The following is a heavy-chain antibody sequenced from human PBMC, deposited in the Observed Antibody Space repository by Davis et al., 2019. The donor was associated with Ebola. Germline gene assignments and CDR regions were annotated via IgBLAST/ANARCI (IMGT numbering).Heavy chain of an antibody. CDR3: ARALDGYSLWLDY. V-gene: IGHV1-69*13. Sequence: SVKVSCKASGGTFSSYAISWVRQAPGQGLEWMGGIIPIFGTANYAQKFQGRVTITADESTSTAYMELSSLRSEDTAVYYCARALDGYSLWLDYWGQGTLVTVSS. CDR1: GGTFSSYA. D-gene: IGHD5-18*01. J-gene: IGHJ4*02. CDR2: IIPIFGTA.